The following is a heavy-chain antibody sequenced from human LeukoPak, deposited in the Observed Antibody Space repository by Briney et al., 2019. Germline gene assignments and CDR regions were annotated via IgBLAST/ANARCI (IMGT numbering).Heavy chain of an antibody. Sequence: GGSLRLSCAASGFIFSSYDMHWVRQTTGKGLEWVSAIGTAGHSYYPGSVRGRFTISRDNSKDTRFLQMNSLRAEDTAVYYCARGYCSSTGCLIDYWGQGTLVTVST. V-gene: IGHV3-13*04. CDR2: IGTAGHS. CDR1: GFIFSSYD. CDR3: ARGYCSSTGCLIDY. J-gene: IGHJ4*02. D-gene: IGHD2-2*01.